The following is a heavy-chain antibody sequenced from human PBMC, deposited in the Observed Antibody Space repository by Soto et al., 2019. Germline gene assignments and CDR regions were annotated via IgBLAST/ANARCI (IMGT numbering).Heavy chain of an antibody. CDR2: ISGTDDST. D-gene: IGHD6-6*01. CDR3: AKLSHSDSSAVYY. J-gene: IGHJ4*02. CDR1: VFTVSSYA. V-gene: IGHV3-23*01. Sequence: GSLRVSCAASVFTVSSYAMSWVRQAPGKGLEWVSSISGTDDSTYYGVSVKGRFTISRDTSKNTLYLQMNSLRAEDTAVYYCAKLSHSDSSAVYYWGQGTLVTVSS.